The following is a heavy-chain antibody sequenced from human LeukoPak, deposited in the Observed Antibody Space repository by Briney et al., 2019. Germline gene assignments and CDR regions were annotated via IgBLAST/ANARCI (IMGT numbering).Heavy chain of an antibody. V-gene: IGHV3-30*18. Sequence: GRSLRLSCAASGFTFSSYGMHWVRQAPGKGLEWVAGISDDGSDKNYADSVKGRFTISRDNSKNTVSLEMNSLRDEDTAVYYCAKRWELTRGDDYWGQGTLVTVSS. J-gene: IGHJ4*02. CDR1: GFTFSSYG. CDR3: AKRWELTRGDDY. CDR2: ISDDGSDK. D-gene: IGHD1-26*01.